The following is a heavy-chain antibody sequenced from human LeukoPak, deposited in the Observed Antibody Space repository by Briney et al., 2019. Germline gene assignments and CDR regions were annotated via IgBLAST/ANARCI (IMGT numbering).Heavy chain of an antibody. J-gene: IGHJ3*02. CDR1: GFTFSNAW. D-gene: IGHD3-22*01. CDR2: ISGSGGST. V-gene: IGHV3-23*01. CDR3: AKAGGYYDSSGYQYAFDI. Sequence: GGSLRLSCAAFGFTFSNAWMSWVRQAPGKGLEWVSAISGSGGSTYYADSVKGRFTISRDNSKNTLYLQMNSLRAEDTAVYYCAKAGGYYDSSGYQYAFDIWGQGTMVTVSS.